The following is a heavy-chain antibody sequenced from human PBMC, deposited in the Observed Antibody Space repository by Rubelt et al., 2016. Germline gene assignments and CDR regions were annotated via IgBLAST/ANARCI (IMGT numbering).Heavy chain of an antibody. Sequence: EVQLVESGGGLVQPGGSLRLSCAVSGFTFNNYWMHWVRQAPGKGLVWVSHINNDGSRTSYADSVKGRFTISRDNAKNPLYLKMNRLIAEDTAVYYCTRSMATAQWGQGTLVTVSS. CDR1: GFTFNNYW. V-gene: IGHV3-74*01. CDR3: TRSMATAQ. J-gene: IGHJ4*02. CDR2: INNDGSRT. D-gene: IGHD5-24*01.